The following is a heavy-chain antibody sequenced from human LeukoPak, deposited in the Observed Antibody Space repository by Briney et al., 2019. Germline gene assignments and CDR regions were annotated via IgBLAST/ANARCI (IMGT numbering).Heavy chain of an antibody. D-gene: IGHD2-2*01. V-gene: IGHV3-7*01. CDR2: IKRDGSNK. CDR3: ARDESVVPATPLNDY. CDR1: GFTFSNYW. Sequence: GGSLRLSCAASGFTFSNYWMSWVRQAPGKGLEWVANIKRDGSNKYYADSVKGRFTISRDNSKNTLYLQMNSLRAEDTAVYYCARDESVVPATPLNDYWGQGTLVTVSS. J-gene: IGHJ4*02.